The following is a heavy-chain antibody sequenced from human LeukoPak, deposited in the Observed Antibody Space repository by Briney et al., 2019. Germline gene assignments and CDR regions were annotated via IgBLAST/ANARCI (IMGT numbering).Heavy chain of an antibody. Sequence: GASVKVSCKASGGTFSSYAISWVRQAPGQGLEWMGGIIPIFGTANYAQKFQGRVTMTRNTSISTAYMELSSLRSEDTAVYYCAREARDYSGSPRGAFDIWGQGTMVTVSS. V-gene: IGHV1-69*05. CDR1: GGTFSSYA. J-gene: IGHJ3*02. D-gene: IGHD1-26*01. CDR3: AREARDYSGSPRGAFDI. CDR2: IIPIFGTA.